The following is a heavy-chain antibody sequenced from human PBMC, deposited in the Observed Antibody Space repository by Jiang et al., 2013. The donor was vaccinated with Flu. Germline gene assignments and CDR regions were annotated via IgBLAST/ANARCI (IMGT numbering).Heavy chain of an antibody. CDR1: GYSFTSYW. CDR2: IYPGDSDT. D-gene: IGHD1-1*01. Sequence: GAEVKKPGESLRISCKGSGYSFTSYWIGWVRQMPGKGLEWMGIIYPGDSDTRYSPSFQGQVTISADKSISTAYLQWSSLKASDTAMYYCARHGGYNWNDVYYFDYWGQGTLVTVSS. V-gene: IGHV5-51*01. CDR3: ARHGGYNWNDVYYFDY. J-gene: IGHJ4*02.